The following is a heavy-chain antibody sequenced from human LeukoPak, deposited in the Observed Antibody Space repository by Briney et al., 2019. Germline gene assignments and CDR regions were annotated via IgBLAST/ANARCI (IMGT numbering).Heavy chain of an antibody. CDR2: ISNSGSII. CDR1: GFTFTNYE. D-gene: IGHD3-22*01. Sequence: GGSLRLSCAASGFTFTNYEMNWVRQAPGKGLEWVSYISNSGSIIYYADSVKGRFTISRDNAKNSLYLQTNSLRAEDTAVYYCAKGYYYDSSGYHPDDAFDIWGQGTMVTVSS. CDR3: AKGYYYDSSGYHPDDAFDI. V-gene: IGHV3-48*03. J-gene: IGHJ3*02.